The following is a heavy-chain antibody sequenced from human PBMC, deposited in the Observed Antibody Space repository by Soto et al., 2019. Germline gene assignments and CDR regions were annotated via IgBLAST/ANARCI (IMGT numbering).Heavy chain of an antibody. CDR1: GFTVSSNY. J-gene: IGHJ6*03. Sequence: GGSLRLSCAASGFTVSSNYMSWVRQAPGKGLEWVSVIYSGGSTYYADSVKGRFTISRDNSKNTLYLQMNSLRAEDTAVYYCAREGGGGVTDYYYYMDVWGKGTTVTVSS. CDR3: AREGGGGVTDYYYYMDV. CDR2: IYSGGST. V-gene: IGHV3-66*01. D-gene: IGHD2-8*02.